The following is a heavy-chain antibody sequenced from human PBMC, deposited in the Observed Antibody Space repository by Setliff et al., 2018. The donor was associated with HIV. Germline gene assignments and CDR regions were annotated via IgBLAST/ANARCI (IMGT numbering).Heavy chain of an antibody. D-gene: IGHD7-27*01. Sequence: ASVKVSCKASGYTFTDYFLHWVRQAPGQGLEWMGWISPHNGDKNIPQRFRGRVTLTRDTSISTAYMELSGLRSDDTAMYYCARQLSNSLDYWGQGTLVTVS. J-gene: IGHJ4*02. CDR2: ISPHNGDK. CDR1: GYTFTDYF. CDR3: ARQLSNSLDY. V-gene: IGHV1-2*02.